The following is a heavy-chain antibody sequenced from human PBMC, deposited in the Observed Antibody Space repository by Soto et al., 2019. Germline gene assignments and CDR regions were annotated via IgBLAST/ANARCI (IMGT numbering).Heavy chain of an antibody. J-gene: IGHJ6*02. CDR1: GYTFSTSG. Sequence: QAQLEQSGAEVKKPGASVKVSCKSSGYTFSTSGISWVRQAPGQGLEWMGWISTYNGDANYAQRFQGRVTMTTDTSTITTCMELRSLRSDDTAVYYCAREGPRPYYYSGMDVWCQGTTVTVSS. D-gene: IGHD6-6*01. CDR2: ISTYNGDA. V-gene: IGHV1-18*01. CDR3: AREGPRPYYYSGMDV.